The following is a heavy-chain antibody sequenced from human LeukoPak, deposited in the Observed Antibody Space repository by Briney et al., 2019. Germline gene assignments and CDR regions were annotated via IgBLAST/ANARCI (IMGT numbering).Heavy chain of an antibody. CDR2: IYHSGST. V-gene: IGHV4-38-2*02. D-gene: IGHD3-22*01. CDR3: AREMDYYDSSGYSLYYFDY. Sequence: PSETLSLTCTVSGYSISSGYYWGWIRPPPGKGLEWIGSIYHSGSTYYNPSLKSRVTISVDTSKNQFSLKLSSVTAADTAVYYCAREMDYYDSSGYSLYYFDYWGQGTLVTVSS. CDR1: GYSISSGYY. J-gene: IGHJ4*02.